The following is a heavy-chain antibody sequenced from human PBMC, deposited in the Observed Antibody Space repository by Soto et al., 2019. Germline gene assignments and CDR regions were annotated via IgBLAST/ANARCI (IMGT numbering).Heavy chain of an antibody. CDR3: ARDAGYSGYENYFDY. CDR2: IYYSGST. D-gene: IGHD5-12*01. CDR1: GGSISSYY. V-gene: IGHV4-59*01. J-gene: IGHJ4*02. Sequence: KPSETLSLTCTVSGGSISSYYWSWIRQPPGKGLEWIGYIYYSGSTNYNPSLKSRVTISVDTSKNQFSLKLSSVTAADTAVYYCARDAGYSGYENYFDYWGQGTLVTVSS.